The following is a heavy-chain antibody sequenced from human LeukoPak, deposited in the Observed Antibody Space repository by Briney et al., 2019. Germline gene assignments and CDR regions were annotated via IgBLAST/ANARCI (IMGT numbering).Heavy chain of an antibody. V-gene: IGHV4-59*08. CDR1: GASISPYY. Sequence: PSETLSLTCSVSGASISPYYWVWIRQPPGKGLEWIGYVFYNGRTSYNPSLKSRVTISADTSKNQFSLKMNSVTAADTAVHYCASGNYYQDYWGQGTVVTVSP. D-gene: IGHD1-26*01. CDR2: VFYNGRT. J-gene: IGHJ4*02. CDR3: ASGNYYQDY.